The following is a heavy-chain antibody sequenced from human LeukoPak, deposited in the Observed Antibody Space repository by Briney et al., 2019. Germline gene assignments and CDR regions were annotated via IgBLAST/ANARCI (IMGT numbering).Heavy chain of an antibody. CDR2: IIPIFGTA. V-gene: IGHV1-69*01. CDR1: GGTFSSYA. Sequence: SVKVSCKASGGTFSSYAISWVRQAPGQGLEWMGGIIPIFGTANYAQKFQGRVTITADESTSTAYMELSSLRSEDTAVYYCARESPKARYCSSTSCYTGWFDPWGQGTLVTVSS. CDR3: ARESPKARYCSSTSCYTGWFDP. D-gene: IGHD2-2*02. J-gene: IGHJ5*02.